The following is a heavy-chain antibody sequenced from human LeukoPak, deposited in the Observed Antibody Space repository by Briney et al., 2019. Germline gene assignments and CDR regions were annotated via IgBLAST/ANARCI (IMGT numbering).Heavy chain of an antibody. CDR3: ARVWGGVSDAFDI. D-gene: IGHD3-16*02. CDR1: EFSVGSNY. J-gene: IGHJ3*02. CDR2: IYSGGST. V-gene: IGHV3-66*01. Sequence: GGSLRLSCAASEFSVGSNYMTWVRQAPGKGLEWVSLIYSGGSTYYADSVKGRFTISRDNSKNTLYLQMNSLRAEDTAVYYCARVWGGVSDAFDIWGQGTMVTVSS.